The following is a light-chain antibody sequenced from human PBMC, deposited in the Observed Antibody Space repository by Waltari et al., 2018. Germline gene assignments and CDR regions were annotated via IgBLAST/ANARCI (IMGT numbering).Light chain of an antibody. CDR1: SSNIGASYD. CDR2: NNN. V-gene: IGLV1-40*01. CDR3: QSYDNSLSGSGV. Sequence: QSVLTQPPSVSGAPGQRFPISCTGSSSNIGASYDVHWYQHLPGPAPKLLIYNNNNRPSGVPDRFSGSKSGTSASLAITGLQTEDEADYYCQSYDNSLSGSGVFGTGTK. J-gene: IGLJ1*01.